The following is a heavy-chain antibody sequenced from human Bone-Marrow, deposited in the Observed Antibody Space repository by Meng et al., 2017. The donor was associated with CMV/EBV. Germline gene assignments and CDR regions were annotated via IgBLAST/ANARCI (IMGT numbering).Heavy chain of an antibody. D-gene: IGHD1-1*01. CDR1: GFTFSSYS. V-gene: IGHV3-21*01. Sequence: GGSLRLSCAASGFTFSSYSMNSVRQAPGKGLEWVSSISSSSSYIYYADSVKGRFTISRDNAKNSLYLQMNSLRAEDTAVYYCARVISLEPTPSFYYYYGMDVWGQGTTVTVSS. CDR2: ISSSSSYI. J-gene: IGHJ6*02. CDR3: ARVISLEPTPSFYYYYGMDV.